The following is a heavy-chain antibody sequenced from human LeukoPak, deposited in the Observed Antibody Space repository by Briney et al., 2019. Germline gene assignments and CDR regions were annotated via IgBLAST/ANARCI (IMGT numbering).Heavy chain of an antibody. Sequence: ASLKVSCKASGYTFTTSGINWVRQAPGQGLEWMGCINVYNGNTNYAQKFQGRITMTRDTSTNTAYMELRSLKSDDTAVYYCARGLVIPAAMGEFDYWGQGTLIAVSS. J-gene: IGHJ4*02. CDR2: INVYNGNT. V-gene: IGHV1-18*01. CDR1: GYTFTTSG. D-gene: IGHD2-2*01. CDR3: ARGLVIPAAMGEFDY.